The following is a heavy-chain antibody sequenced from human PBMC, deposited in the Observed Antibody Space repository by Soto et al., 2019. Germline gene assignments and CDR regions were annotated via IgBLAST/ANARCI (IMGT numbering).Heavy chain of an antibody. V-gene: IGHV3-74*01. Sequence: EVHLVESGGGIVQPGGSLRLSCVASGFTFSRSWMHWVRQAPGKGLVWVPHILGDGMTTNYADSVKGRFTISRDNAKNTVYLQLNSLRPEDTAVYYCARDVQFSAYDWGQGTLVTVSS. CDR1: GFTFSRSW. CDR3: ARDVQFSAYD. CDR2: ILGDGMTT. D-gene: IGHD5-12*01. J-gene: IGHJ4*02.